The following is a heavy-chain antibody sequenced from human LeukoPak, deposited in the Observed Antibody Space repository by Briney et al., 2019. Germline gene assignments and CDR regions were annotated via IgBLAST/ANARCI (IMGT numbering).Heavy chain of an antibody. CDR2: IYPGDSDT. Sequence: GESLKISCKGSGYNFTNFWIGWVRQMPGKGLEWMGIIYPGDSDTRYSPSFQGQVTISADKSISTAYLQWSSLKASDTAMYYCARPNDYGGTPSAFDIWGQGTMVTVSS. CDR1: GYNFTNFW. V-gene: IGHV5-51*01. D-gene: IGHD4-23*01. J-gene: IGHJ3*02. CDR3: ARPNDYGGTPSAFDI.